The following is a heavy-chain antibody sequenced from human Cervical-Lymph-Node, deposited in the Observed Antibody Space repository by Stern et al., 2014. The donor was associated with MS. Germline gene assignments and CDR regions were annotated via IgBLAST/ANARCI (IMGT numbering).Heavy chain of an antibody. CDR3: ARGLATALIADF. D-gene: IGHD2-21*01. J-gene: IGHJ4*02. CDR1: GCTFTDYS. CDR2: IPLNSGDT. V-gene: IGHV1-2*02. Sequence: VQLVESGADVKKPGASLKVSCKASGCTFTDYSMQWVRQAPGQGLAWMGWIPLNSGDTNYARKFQGRVTLTRNTSISTAYLELSRLTYDDTAVYYWARGLATALIADFWGQGTLVTVS.